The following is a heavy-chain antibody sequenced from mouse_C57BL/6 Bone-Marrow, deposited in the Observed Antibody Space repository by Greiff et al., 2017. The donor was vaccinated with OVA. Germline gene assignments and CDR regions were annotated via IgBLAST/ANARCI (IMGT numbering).Heavy chain of an antibody. CDR3: ARYWRSYVEAMDY. CDR1: GYTFTDYY. Sequence: VQLQQSGAELVRPGASVKLSCKASGYTFTDYYINWVKQRPGQGLEWIARIYPGSGNTYYNEQFKGKATLTAEKSSSTAYMQLSRLTSADSAVYVCARYWRSYVEAMDYWGQGTSVTVSS. J-gene: IGHJ4*01. V-gene: IGHV1-76*01. D-gene: IGHD1-1*01. CDR2: IYPGSGNT.